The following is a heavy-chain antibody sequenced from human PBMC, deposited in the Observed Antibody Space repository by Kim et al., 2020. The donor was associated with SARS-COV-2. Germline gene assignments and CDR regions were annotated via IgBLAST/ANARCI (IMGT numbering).Heavy chain of an antibody. D-gene: IGHD1-1*01. CDR3: ARGTTGY. Sequence: SSSYIYSADSVKGRFTLPRDNAQNSLYLQLNSLRAEDTAVYYCARGTTGYWGQGTLVTVSS. CDR2: SSSYI. J-gene: IGHJ4*02. V-gene: IGHV3-21*01.